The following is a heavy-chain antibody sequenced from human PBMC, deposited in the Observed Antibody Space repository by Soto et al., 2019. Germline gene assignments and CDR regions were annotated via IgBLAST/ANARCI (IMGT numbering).Heavy chain of an antibody. D-gene: IGHD3-16*01. CDR1: GGSISSGDYY. CDR3: ARRWGDYFDY. J-gene: IGHJ4*02. V-gene: IGHV4-30-4*01. Sequence: PSETLSLTCTVSGGSISSGDYYWSWIRQPPGKGLEWIGYIYYSGSTYYNPSLKSRVTISVDTSKNQFSLKLSLKLSSVTAADTAVYYCARRWGDYFDYWGQGTLVTVSS. CDR2: IYYSGST.